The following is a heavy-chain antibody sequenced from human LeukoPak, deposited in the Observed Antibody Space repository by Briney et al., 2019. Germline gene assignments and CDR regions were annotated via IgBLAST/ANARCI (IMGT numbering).Heavy chain of an antibody. J-gene: IGHJ4*02. V-gene: IGHV1-69*01. D-gene: IGHD6-19*01. Sequence: QISCKGSGYSFTSYWISWVRQAPGQGLEWMGGIIPIFGTANYAQKFQGRVTITADESTSTAYMELSSLRSEDTAVYYCARGRMAGTYVFDYWGQGTLVTVSS. CDR2: IIPIFGTA. CDR3: ARGRMAGTYVFDY. CDR1: GYSFTSYW.